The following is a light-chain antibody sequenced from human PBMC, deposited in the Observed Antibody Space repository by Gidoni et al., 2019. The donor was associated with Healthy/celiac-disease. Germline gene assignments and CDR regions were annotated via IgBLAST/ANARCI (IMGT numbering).Light chain of an antibody. Sequence: SYVLTPPPPVSVAPGKTARITCGGNNMGSKSVHWYQQKPGQAPVLVIYYDSDRPSGIPERFSGSNSGNTATLTISRVEAGDEADYYCQVWDSSSDHVVFGGGTKLTVL. CDR2: YDS. V-gene: IGLV3-21*04. CDR1: NMGSKS. J-gene: IGLJ2*01. CDR3: QVWDSSSDHVV.